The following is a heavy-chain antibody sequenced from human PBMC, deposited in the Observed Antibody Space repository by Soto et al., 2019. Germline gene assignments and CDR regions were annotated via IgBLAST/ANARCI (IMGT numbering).Heavy chain of an antibody. J-gene: IGHJ2*01. Sequence: PSETLSLTCTVSGGSISSGGYYWSWIRQHPGKGLEWIGYIYYSGSTYYNPSLKSRVTISVDTSKNQFSLKLSSVTAADTAVYYCAREIGPYSSGLQNWYFDLWGRGTLVTVSS. D-gene: IGHD6-19*01. CDR2: IYYSGST. CDR1: GGSISSGGYY. V-gene: IGHV4-31*03. CDR3: AREIGPYSSGLQNWYFDL.